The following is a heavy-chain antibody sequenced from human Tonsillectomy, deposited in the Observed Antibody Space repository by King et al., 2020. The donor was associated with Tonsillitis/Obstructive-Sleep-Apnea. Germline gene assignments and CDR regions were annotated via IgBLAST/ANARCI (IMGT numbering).Heavy chain of an antibody. CDR2: IYSGGST. V-gene: IGHV3-53*01. CDR3: ATLKTGYCSGGSCLGGAFDV. D-gene: IGHD2-15*01. CDR1: GFTVTNNY. J-gene: IGHJ3*01. Sequence: VQLVESGGGLIQPGGSLRLSCAASGFTVTNNYMSWVRQAPGKGLECVSVIYSGGSTYYADSVKGRFTISRDNSKNTLYLQMNSLRAEDTAVYYCATLKTGYCSGGSCLGGAFDVWGQGTMVTVSS.